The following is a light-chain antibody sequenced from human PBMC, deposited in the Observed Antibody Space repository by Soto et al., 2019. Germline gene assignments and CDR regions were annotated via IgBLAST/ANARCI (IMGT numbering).Light chain of an antibody. CDR1: PSVSGN. J-gene: IGKJ5*01. V-gene: IGKV3-11*01. CDR2: DAS. CDR3: QQRSNWPIS. Sequence: EIVCTRSPATLSFSPGERATLSCRPSPSVSGNXARYKQKTYQAPRLLIYDASNGATGIQARFSGSGSGTDFTLTISRLEPEDLAVYYCQQRSNWPISFGQGTRLEI.